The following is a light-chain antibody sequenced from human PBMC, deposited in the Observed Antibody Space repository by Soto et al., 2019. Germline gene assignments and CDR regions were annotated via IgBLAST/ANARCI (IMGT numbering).Light chain of an antibody. CDR2: EVS. CDR3: SLFTSHSPPV. V-gene: IGLV2-14*01. CDR1: SSDVGGYDY. J-gene: IGLJ3*02. Sequence: QSALTQPASVSGSPGQSITISCTGTSSDVGGYDYVSWYQQHPGRAPKLMIFEVSNRPSGISNRFSGSKSGNTASLTISGVQAEDEADYYCSLFTSHSPPVLGGGTKVTVL.